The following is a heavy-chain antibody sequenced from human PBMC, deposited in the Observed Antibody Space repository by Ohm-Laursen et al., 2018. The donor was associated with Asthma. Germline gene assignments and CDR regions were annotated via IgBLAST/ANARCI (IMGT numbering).Heavy chain of an antibody. V-gene: IGHV4-31*03. J-gene: IGHJ4*02. Sequence: SDTLSLTCTVSGDSISSGNNYWSWIRQHPGKGLEWIGYIYYSGITYSNPSLRSRVTISVDTSKNQFSLKLTSVTAADTAVYYCARGSFYYESTGYYFFDHWGQGALVTVPS. CDR2: IYYSGIT. CDR1: GDSISSGNNY. D-gene: IGHD3-22*01. CDR3: ARGSFYYESTGYYFFDH.